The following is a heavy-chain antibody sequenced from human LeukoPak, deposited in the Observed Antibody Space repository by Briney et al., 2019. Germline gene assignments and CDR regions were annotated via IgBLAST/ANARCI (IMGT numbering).Heavy chain of an antibody. V-gene: IGHV4-59*01. CDR3: ARGVYIAAAQYAY. Sequence: SETLSLTCTVSGGSISSYYWSWIRQPPGKGLEWIGYIYYSGTTNYNPSLKSRVTISVDTSKNQFPLKLSSVTAADTAVYYCARGVYIAAAQYAYWGQGTLVTVSS. D-gene: IGHD6-13*01. J-gene: IGHJ4*02. CDR2: IYYSGTT. CDR1: GGSISSYY.